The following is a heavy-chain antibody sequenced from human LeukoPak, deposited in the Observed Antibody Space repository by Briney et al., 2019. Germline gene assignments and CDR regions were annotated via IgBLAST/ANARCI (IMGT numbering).Heavy chain of an antibody. Sequence: SETLSLTCAVYGGSFSGYHWSWIRQPPGKGLEWIGEINHSGSTNYNPSLKSRVTISVDTSKNQFSLKLSSVTAADTAVYYCARLVPFSYDILTGYPFDYWGQGTLVTVSS. D-gene: IGHD3-9*01. CDR3: ARLVPFSYDILTGYPFDY. J-gene: IGHJ4*02. CDR1: GGSFSGYH. CDR2: INHSGST. V-gene: IGHV4-34*01.